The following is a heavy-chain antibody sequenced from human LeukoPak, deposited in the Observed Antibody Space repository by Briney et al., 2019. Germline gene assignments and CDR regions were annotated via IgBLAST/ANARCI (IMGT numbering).Heavy chain of an antibody. J-gene: IGHJ6*02. CDR1: GFTFSSYA. V-gene: IGHV3-30-3*02. CDR3: AKIVGSGWYAIHYYGMDV. CDR2: ISYDGSNK. Sequence: GRSLRLSCAASGFTFSSYAMHWVRQAPGKGLEWVAVISYDGSNKYYADSVKGRFTISRDNSKNTLYLQMNSLRAEDTAVYYCAKIVGSGWYAIHYYGMDVWGQGTTVTVSS. D-gene: IGHD6-19*01.